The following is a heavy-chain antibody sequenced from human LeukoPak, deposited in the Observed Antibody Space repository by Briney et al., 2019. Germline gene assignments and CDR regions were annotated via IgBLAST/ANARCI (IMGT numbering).Heavy chain of an antibody. CDR2: ISDTGSII. CDR1: GFMFSDYY. Sequence: PGGSLRLSCVATGFMFSDYYMSWIRQAPGKGLEWISYISDTGSIIYDADSVKGRFTISRDNSKNTLYLQMNSLRAEDTAVYYCARAPGYGAAYYFDYWGQGTLVTVSS. V-gene: IGHV3-11*04. J-gene: IGHJ4*02. D-gene: IGHD1-1*01. CDR3: ARAPGYGAAYYFDY.